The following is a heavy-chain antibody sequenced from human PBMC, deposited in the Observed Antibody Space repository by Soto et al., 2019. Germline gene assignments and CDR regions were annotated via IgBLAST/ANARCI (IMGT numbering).Heavy chain of an antibody. J-gene: IGHJ3*02. CDR1: GFTFTSYT. Sequence: GGSLRLSCAASGFTFTSYTMNWVRQAPGKGPEWVSSISAGGRSIYYADSLKGRSTVSRDNAKNSLYLQMNSLRADDTAVYYCARSTPGNPFDIWGQGTMVTVS. V-gene: IGHV3-21*01. CDR2: ISAGGRSI. D-gene: IGHD3-10*01. CDR3: ARSTPGNPFDI.